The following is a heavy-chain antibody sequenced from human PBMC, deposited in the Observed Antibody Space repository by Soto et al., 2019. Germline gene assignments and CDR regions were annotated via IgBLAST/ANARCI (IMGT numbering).Heavy chain of an antibody. V-gene: IGHV1-69*02. CDR1: GGTFSSYT. D-gene: IGHD2-15*01. J-gene: IGHJ3*02. CDR3: ASPGVVVAVTPVYAFDI. Sequence: QVQLVQSGAEVKKPGSSVKVSCKASGGTFSSYTISWVRQAPGQGLEWMGRIIPILGIAKYAQKFQGRVTITAHNSTSTAYMELSSLRSEDTAVYYCASPGVVVAVTPVYAFDIWGQGTMVTVSS. CDR2: IIPILGIA.